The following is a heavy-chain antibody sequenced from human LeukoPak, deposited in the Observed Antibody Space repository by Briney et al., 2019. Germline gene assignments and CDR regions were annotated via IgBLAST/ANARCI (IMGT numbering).Heavy chain of an antibody. CDR3: AKGGASVTRYVDY. V-gene: IGHV3-21*01. D-gene: IGHD4-17*01. CDR2: ITSTGSYI. CDR1: AFSFSDYN. J-gene: IGHJ4*02. Sequence: GGSLRLSCAASAFSFSDYNMNWVRQAPGKGLEWVSSITSTGSYIYYADSVKGRFTISRDNSQNTLYLQMNSLRPEDTAVYYCAKGGASVTRYVDYWGQGTLVTVSS.